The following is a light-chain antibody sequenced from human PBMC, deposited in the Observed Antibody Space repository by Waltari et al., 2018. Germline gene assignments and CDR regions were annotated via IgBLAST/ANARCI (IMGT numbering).Light chain of an antibody. J-gene: IGLJ2*01. CDR3: AAWDDSLNGHVV. Sequence: QSVLTQPPSASGTPGQRVTISCSGTSSTLGSNTVNWYQQLPGTAPKLLIYSNNPRPSGVPDRFSGSKSGTSASLAISGLQSEDEADYYCAAWDDSLNGHVVFGGGTKLTVL. CDR2: SNN. CDR1: SSTLGSNT. V-gene: IGLV1-44*01.